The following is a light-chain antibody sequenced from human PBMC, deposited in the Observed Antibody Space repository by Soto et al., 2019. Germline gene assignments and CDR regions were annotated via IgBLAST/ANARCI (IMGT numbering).Light chain of an antibody. J-gene: IGKJ4*01. V-gene: IGKV3-11*01. CDR1: QSVSIY. CDR2: DIS. CDR3: QQRFAWPNS. Sequence: EIVLTQSPATLSLSPGERATLSCRASQSVSIYLAWYQQRPGQTPRLLIYDISTRAAGIPARFSGSVFRTDYPLTISNLEPEDSAVYYCQQRFAWPNSFGGGTKVQI.